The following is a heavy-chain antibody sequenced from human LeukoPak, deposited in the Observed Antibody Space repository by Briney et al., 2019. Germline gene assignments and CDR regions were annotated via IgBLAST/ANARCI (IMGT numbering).Heavy chain of an antibody. V-gene: IGHV3-30*04. D-gene: IGHD3-10*01. CDR3: ARGGTMVRGVLYYFDY. CDR1: GFTFSSYA. J-gene: IGHJ4*02. CDR2: ISYDGSNK. Sequence: GGSLRLSCAASGFTFSSYAMHWVRQAPGKGLEWVAVISYDGSNKYYADSVKGRFTISRDNSKNTLYLQMNSLRAEDTAVYYCARGGTMVRGVLYYFDYWGQGTLVTVSS.